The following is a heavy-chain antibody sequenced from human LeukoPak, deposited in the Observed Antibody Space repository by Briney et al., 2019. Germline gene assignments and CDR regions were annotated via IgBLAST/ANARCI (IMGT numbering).Heavy chain of an antibody. Sequence: GASVTVSCKASGYTFTSYDINWVRQATGQGLEWMGWMNPNSGNTGYAQKFQGRVTMTRNTSISTAYMELSSLRSEDTAVYYCARAPGRITYHNWFDPWGQGALVTVSS. J-gene: IGHJ5*02. CDR3: ARAPGRITYHNWFDP. V-gene: IGHV1-8*01. D-gene: IGHD3-10*01. CDR2: MNPNSGNT. CDR1: GYTFTSYD.